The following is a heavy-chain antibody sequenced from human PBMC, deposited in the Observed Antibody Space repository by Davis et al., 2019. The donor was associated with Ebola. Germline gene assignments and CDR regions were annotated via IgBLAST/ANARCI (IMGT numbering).Heavy chain of an antibody. V-gene: IGHV3-9*01. CDR2: ISWNSGSI. D-gene: IGHD6-13*01. J-gene: IGHJ4*02. Sequence: GGSLRLSCAASGFTFDDYAMHWVRQAPGKGLEWVSGISWNSGSIAYADSVKGRFTISRDNAKNSLYLQMNSLRAEDTALYYCSIAAAGHGGDYWGQGTLVTVSS. CDR3: SIAAAGHGGDY. CDR1: GFTFDDYA.